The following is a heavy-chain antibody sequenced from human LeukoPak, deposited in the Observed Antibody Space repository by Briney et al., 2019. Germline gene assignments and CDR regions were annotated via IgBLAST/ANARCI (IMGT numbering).Heavy chain of an antibody. CDR1: GFTVSSNY. CDR3: ARHLTTHYHDSSAHDAFDI. Sequence: PGGSLRLSCAASGFTVSSNYMSWVRQAPGKGLEWVSVIYSGGSTYYADSVKGRFTISRDNSKNTLYLQMNSLRAEDTAVYYCARHLTTHYHDSSAHDAFDIWGQGTMVTVSS. V-gene: IGHV3-66*04. D-gene: IGHD3-22*01. J-gene: IGHJ3*02. CDR2: IYSGGST.